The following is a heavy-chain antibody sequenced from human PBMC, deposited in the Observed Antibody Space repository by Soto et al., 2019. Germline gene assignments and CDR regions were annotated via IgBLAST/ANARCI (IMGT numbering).Heavy chain of an antibody. Sequence: CESLKISCKGSGYSFTSYWIGWVRQMPGKGLEWMGIIYPGDSDTRYSPSFQGQVTISADRSSTYLQWSSLKASDTGIYYCARRRGQCSEGVCFSWRFDPSGQGTWVTV. V-gene: IGHV5-51*01. CDR3: ARRRGQCSEGVCFSWRFDP. D-gene: IGHD2-21*02. CDR2: IYPGDSDT. CDR1: GYSFTSYW. J-gene: IGHJ5*02.